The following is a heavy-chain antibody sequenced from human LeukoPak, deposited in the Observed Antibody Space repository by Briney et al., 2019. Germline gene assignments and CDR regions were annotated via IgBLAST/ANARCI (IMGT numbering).Heavy chain of an antibody. CDR1: GFTFHSYA. CDR2: ISHDGNSK. V-gene: IGHV3-30-3*01. Sequence: GRSLRLSCAASGFTFHSYAFHWVRQAPGRGLEWVAVISHDGNSKYYADSVKGRFTISRDNSKNTLYLQMNSLRPDDTGVYYCARVADTLLVEHWGQGTLVAVSS. CDR3: ARVADTLLVEH. J-gene: IGHJ4*02. D-gene: IGHD2-15*01.